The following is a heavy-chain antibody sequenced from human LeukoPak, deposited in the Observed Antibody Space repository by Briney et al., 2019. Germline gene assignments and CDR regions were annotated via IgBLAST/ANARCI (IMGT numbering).Heavy chain of an antibody. J-gene: IGHJ5*02. D-gene: IGHD6-13*01. Sequence: SVKVSCKASGGTFSSYAISWVRQAPGQGLEWMGGIIPIFGTANYAQKFQGRVTITTDESTSTAYMELSSLRSEDTAVYYCARRIAAAGVNWFDPWGQGTLVTASS. V-gene: IGHV1-69*05. CDR3: ARRIAAAGVNWFDP. CDR1: GGTFSSYA. CDR2: IIPIFGTA.